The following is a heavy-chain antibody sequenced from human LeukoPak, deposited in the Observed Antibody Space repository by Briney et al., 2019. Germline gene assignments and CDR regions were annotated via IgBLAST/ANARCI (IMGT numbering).Heavy chain of an antibody. Sequence: GGSLRLSCTASGFTFSSYSMNWVRQAPGKGLEWVSSISSGSTYTHYADSVKGRFTISRDNAKNSLYLQMNSLRAEDTAVYSCARTSEGSTAATGTPFDSWGQGILVTVSS. CDR2: ISSGSTYT. CDR3: ARTSEGSTAATGTPFDS. D-gene: IGHD6-13*01. CDR1: GFTFSSYS. V-gene: IGHV3-21*01. J-gene: IGHJ4*02.